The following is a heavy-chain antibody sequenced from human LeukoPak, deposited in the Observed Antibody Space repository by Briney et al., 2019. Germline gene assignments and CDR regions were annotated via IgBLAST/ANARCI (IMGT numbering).Heavy chain of an antibody. J-gene: IGHJ4*02. V-gene: IGHV3-48*01. CDR1: GFTFSCYS. CDR3: ASYYSSGWPYFDY. CDR2: ISSSSSTI. Sequence: GGSLRLSCAASGFTFSCYSMNWVRQAPGKGLEWVSYISSSSSTIYYADSVKGRFTMSRDNAKNSLYLQMNSLRAGDTAVYYCASYYSSGWPYFDYWGQGTLVTVSS. D-gene: IGHD6-19*01.